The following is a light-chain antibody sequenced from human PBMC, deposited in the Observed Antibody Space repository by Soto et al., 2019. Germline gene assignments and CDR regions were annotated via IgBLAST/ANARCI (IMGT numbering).Light chain of an antibody. Sequence: EIVMTQSPANLSVSPGERATLSCRASQSVSRNLAWYQQKPGQGPRLLIYGASTRATSIPARFSGSGSGTEFTLTINSLKSEDCAVYYCQQYNKWPPYTFGQGTKLEIK. CDR3: QQYNKWPPYT. CDR1: QSVSRN. J-gene: IGKJ2*01. V-gene: IGKV3-15*01. CDR2: GAS.